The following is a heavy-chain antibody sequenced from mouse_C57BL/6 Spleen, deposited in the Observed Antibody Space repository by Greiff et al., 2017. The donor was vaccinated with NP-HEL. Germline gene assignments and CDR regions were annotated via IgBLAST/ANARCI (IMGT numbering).Heavy chain of an antibody. Sequence: QVQLQQSGAELVKPGASVKISCKASGYAFSSYWMNWVKQRPGKGLEWIGQIYPGDGDTNYNGKFKGKATLTADKSSSTAYMQLSSLTSEDSAVYFCARLGYYGSRGAWFAYWGQGTLVTVSA. CDR1: GYAFSSYW. CDR3: ARLGYYGSRGAWFAY. D-gene: IGHD1-1*01. J-gene: IGHJ3*01. V-gene: IGHV1-80*01. CDR2: IYPGDGDT.